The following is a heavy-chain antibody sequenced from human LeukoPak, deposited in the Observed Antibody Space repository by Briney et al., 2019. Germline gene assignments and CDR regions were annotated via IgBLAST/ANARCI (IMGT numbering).Heavy chain of an antibody. D-gene: IGHD1-7*01. CDR3: AKDRKSRTLISTFDY. V-gene: IGHV3-23*01. CDR2: ISGSGDST. CDR1: GFTFSSYA. J-gene: IGHJ4*02. Sequence: PGGSLRLSCAASGFTFSSYAMSWVRQAPGKGLEWVSGISGSGDSTYFADSVKGRFTISRDNSKNTLYLQMNSLRAEDTAVYYCAKDRKSRTLISTFDYWGQGTLVTVSS.